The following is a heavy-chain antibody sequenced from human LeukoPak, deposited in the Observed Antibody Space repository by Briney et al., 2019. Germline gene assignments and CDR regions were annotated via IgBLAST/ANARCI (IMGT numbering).Heavy chain of an antibody. Sequence: SETLSLTCTVSGDSFTSVTDYWAWIRQPPGKGLEWIASGDYSGGTYYKPSLESRVAISADMSKDQISLKLTSVTGADTAVYYCAGERGEEYSSGWYKTNYFYNWGQGIRVTVSS. CDR2: GDYSGGT. J-gene: IGHJ4*02. CDR3: AGERGEEYSSGWYKTNYFYN. CDR1: GDSFTSVTDY. V-gene: IGHV4-39*07. D-gene: IGHD6-19*01.